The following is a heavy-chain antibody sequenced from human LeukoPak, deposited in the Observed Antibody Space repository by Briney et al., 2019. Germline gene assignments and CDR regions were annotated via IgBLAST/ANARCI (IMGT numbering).Heavy chain of an antibody. CDR3: AKEEVAAALDY. CDR1: GFTFDDYT. D-gene: IGHD6-13*01. V-gene: IGHV3-43*01. CDR2: ISWDGGRT. J-gene: IGHJ4*02. Sequence: GGSLRLSCAASGFTFDDYTMHWVRPAPGKGLEWVSLISWDGGRTYYTASVKGRFTISRDNSKNSLYLQMNSLRTEDTALYYCAKEEVAAALDYWGQGTLVTVSS.